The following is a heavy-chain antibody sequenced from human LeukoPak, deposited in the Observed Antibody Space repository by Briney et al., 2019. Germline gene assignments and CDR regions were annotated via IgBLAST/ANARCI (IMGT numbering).Heavy chain of an antibody. V-gene: IGHV3-9*01. CDR2: ISWNSGSI. CDR3: ARDLDCSSTGCYTNYYYGMDV. Sequence: GGSLRLSCAASGFTFDDYAMHWVRQAPGKGLEWVSGISWNSGSIGYADSVKGRFTISRDNAKNSLYLQMNSLRAEDTAVYFCARDLDCSSTGCYTNYYYGMDVWGQGTTVTVSS. D-gene: IGHD2-2*02. J-gene: IGHJ6*02. CDR1: GFTFDDYA.